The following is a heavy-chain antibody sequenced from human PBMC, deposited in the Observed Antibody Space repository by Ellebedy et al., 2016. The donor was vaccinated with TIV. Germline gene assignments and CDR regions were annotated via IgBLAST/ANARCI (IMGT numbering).Heavy chain of an antibody. J-gene: IGHJ3*02. D-gene: IGHD6-6*01. CDR2: IYYSGST. CDR3: ARVGTDGSSSFGAFDI. V-gene: IGHV4-59*01. CDR1: GGSISSYY. Sequence: SETLSLTCTVSGGSISSYYWSWIRQPPGKTLEWIGYIYYSGSTNYNPSLKSRVTISVDTSKNQFSLKLSSVTAADTAVYYCARVGTDGSSSFGAFDIWGQGTMVTVSS.